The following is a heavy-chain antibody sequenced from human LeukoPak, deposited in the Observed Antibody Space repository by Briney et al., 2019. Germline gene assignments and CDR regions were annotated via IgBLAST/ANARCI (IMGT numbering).Heavy chain of an antibody. D-gene: IGHD4-17*01. Sequence: ASVKVSCEASGYTFTSFYMHWVRQAPGQGLEWMGWISAYNGNTNYAQKLQGRVTMTTDTSTSTAYMELRSLRSDDTAVYYCARDTTVTTYYFDYWGQGTLVTVSS. CDR3: ARDTTVTTYYFDY. CDR1: GYTFTSFY. V-gene: IGHV1-18*04. CDR2: ISAYNGNT. J-gene: IGHJ4*02.